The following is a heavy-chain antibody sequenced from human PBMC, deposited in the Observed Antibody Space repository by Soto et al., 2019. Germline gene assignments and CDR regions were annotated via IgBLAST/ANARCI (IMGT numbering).Heavy chain of an antibody. Sequence: QVQLVQSGAEVKKPGASVKVSCKASGYTFTSYGISWVRQAPGQGLEWMGWISAYNGNKNYAQKLQGRVTMTKDTATSTAYMGRRSLRSDDKAVYCCGRAGDTAGGDWFDPWGQGTLVTVSS. CDR1: GYTFTSYG. CDR2: ISAYNGNK. J-gene: IGHJ5*02. CDR3: GRAGDTAGGDWFDP. D-gene: IGHD5-18*01. V-gene: IGHV1-18*01.